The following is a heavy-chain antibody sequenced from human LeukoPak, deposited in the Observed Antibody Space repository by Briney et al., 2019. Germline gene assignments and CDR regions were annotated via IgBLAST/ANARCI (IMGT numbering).Heavy chain of an antibody. CDR1: GFTFSYTW. V-gene: IGHV3-15*07. CDR2: IKSEIDGGAT. Sequence: GGSLRLSCAASGFTFSYTWMNWVRQAPGKGLEWVGRIKSEIDGGATDYAAPVQGRFTISRDDSQATLFLQMYSLKTEDTAVYYCTTGGDVIVAGTRAYDIWGQGTMVTVSS. J-gene: IGHJ3*02. D-gene: IGHD5-12*01. CDR3: TTGGDVIVAGTRAYDI.